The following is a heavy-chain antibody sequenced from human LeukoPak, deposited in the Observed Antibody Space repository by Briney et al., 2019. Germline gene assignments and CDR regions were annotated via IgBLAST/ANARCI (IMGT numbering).Heavy chain of an antibody. D-gene: IGHD3-3*01. CDR3: ARGYYDFWSGYHNRNYYYYGMDV. J-gene: IGHJ6*02. V-gene: IGHV1-69*01. CDR2: IIPIFGTA. CDR1: GGTFSSYA. Sequence: SSVKVSCKASGGTFSSYAISWVRQAPGQGLEWMGGIIPIFGTANYAQKFQGRATITADESTSTAYMELSSLRSEDTAVYYCARGYYDFWSGYHNRNYYYYGMDVWGQGTTVTVSS.